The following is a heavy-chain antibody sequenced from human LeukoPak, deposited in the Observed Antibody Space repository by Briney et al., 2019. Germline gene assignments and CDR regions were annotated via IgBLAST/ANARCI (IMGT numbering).Heavy chain of an antibody. V-gene: IGHV4-59*08. CDR3: ARQQSHYGDTSFDN. CDR1: GVSISSYY. CDR2: IYFSGST. J-gene: IGHJ4*02. D-gene: IGHD4-17*01. Sequence: SETLSLTCSVSGVSISSYYWSWIRQPPGKGLEWIGYIYFSGSTSYSPSLKSRVTISVDTSKNQFSLKVRSVIAADTAVYYCARQQSHYGDTSFDNWGQGTLVTVSS.